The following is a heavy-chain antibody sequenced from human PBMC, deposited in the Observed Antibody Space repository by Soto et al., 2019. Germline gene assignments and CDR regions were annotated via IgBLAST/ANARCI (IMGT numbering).Heavy chain of an antibody. J-gene: IGHJ6*02. CDR2: IGSGGDT. CDR3: TRKTPPTGMEV. Sequence: EVQLVESGGGLVQPGGSLGFSCPASGFTLSSYTIHWVRQATGEGLAWVSGIGSGGDTHYADSVKGRFITSREDGKNSLYLQMNNLRVGDTAVYYCTRKTPPTGMEVWGQGATVTVSS. V-gene: IGHV3-13*01. CDR1: GFTLSSYT. D-gene: IGHD3-9*01.